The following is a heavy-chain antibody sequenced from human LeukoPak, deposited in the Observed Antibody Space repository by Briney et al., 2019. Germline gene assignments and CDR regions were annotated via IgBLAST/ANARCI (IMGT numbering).Heavy chain of an antibody. CDR2: ISSSSSYI. V-gene: IGHV3-21*01. D-gene: IGHD1-26*01. J-gene: IGHJ5*02. CDR3: ASGPGSYSVHP. CDR1: GFTFSSYS. Sequence: GGSLRLSCAASGFTFSSYSMNWVRQAPGKGLEWVSSISSSSSYIYYADSVKGRFTISRDNAKNSLYLQMNSLRAEDTAVYYCASGPGSYSVHPWGQGTLVTVSS.